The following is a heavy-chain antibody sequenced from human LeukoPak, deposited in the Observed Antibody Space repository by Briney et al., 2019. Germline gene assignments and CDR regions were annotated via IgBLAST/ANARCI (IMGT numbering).Heavy chain of an antibody. Sequence: SETLSLTCTVSGVSISSYYWSWIRQPPGKGLEWIGYIYYSGSTNYNPSLKSRVTISVDTSKNQFSLKLSSVTAADTAVYYCARTPYSSSWSPRAFDIWGQGTMVTVSS. CDR1: GVSISSYY. V-gene: IGHV4-59*01. CDR2: IYYSGST. D-gene: IGHD6-13*01. CDR3: ARTPYSSSWSPRAFDI. J-gene: IGHJ3*02.